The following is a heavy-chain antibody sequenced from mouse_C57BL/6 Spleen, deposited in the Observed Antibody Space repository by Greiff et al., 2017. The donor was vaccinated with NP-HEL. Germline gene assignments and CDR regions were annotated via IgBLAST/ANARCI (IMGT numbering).Heavy chain of an antibody. J-gene: IGHJ2*01. D-gene: IGHD1-1*01. Sequence: EVQLVESGGGLVKPGGSLKLSCAASGFTFSSYAMSWVRQTPEKRLEWVATISDGGSYTYYPDNVKGRFTISRDNAKNNLYLQMSHLKSEDTAMYYCARDRVTTVVDSLGDDYFDYWGQGTTLTVSS. V-gene: IGHV5-4*01. CDR2: ISDGGSYT. CDR1: GFTFSSYA. CDR3: ARDRVTTVVDSLGDDYFDY.